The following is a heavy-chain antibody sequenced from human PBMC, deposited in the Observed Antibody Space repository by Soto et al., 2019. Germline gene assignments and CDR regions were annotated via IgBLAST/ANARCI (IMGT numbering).Heavy chain of an antibody. CDR2: ISYDGSNK. CDR1: AFTFSSNA. J-gene: IGHJ6*02. Sequence: GGSLRLSCAASAFTFSSNAMHWVRQAPGKGLEWVAIISYDGSNKDYADSVKGRFTISRDNSKITLYLRMNSLRAEDTAVYYCARIDSSWYRYYYYGMDVWGQGTTVTVSS. D-gene: IGHD6-13*01. CDR3: ARIDSSWYRYYYYGMDV. V-gene: IGHV3-30*03.